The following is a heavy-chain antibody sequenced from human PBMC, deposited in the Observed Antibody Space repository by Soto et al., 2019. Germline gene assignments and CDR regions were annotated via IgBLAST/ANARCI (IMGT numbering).Heavy chain of an antibody. CDR3: ARGHYYDSSGYYHYFDY. J-gene: IGHJ4*02. CDR1: GYTFTSYY. CDR2: INPSGGST. D-gene: IGHD3-22*01. Sequence: ASVKVSCKASGYTFTSYYMHWVRRAPGQGLEWMGIINPSGGSTSYAQKFQGRVTMTRDTSTSTVYMELSSLRSEDTAVYYCARGHYYDSSGYYHYFDYWGQGTLVTVSS. V-gene: IGHV1-46*01.